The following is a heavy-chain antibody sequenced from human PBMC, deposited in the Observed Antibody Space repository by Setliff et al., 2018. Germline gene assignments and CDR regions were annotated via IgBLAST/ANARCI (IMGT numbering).Heavy chain of an antibody. Sequence: PGESLKISCQASGYSFLIYWIGWVRQMPGKGLEWMGIIYPGDSDIRYSPSFGGQVTISADKSITTAYLQWSSLKASDTATYFCVRAGSGIGGDLDYWGQGTLVTVSS. CDR1: GYSFLIYW. CDR3: VRAGSGIGGDLDY. D-gene: IGHD3-10*01. J-gene: IGHJ4*02. CDR2: IYPGDSDI. V-gene: IGHV5-51*01.